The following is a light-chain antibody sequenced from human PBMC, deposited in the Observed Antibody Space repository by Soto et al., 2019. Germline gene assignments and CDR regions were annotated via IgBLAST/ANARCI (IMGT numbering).Light chain of an antibody. CDR1: LSVSSNY. Sequence: EIVLTQSPGTLSLSPGERATLSCRASLSVSSNYLAWYQQKPGQAPRLLIYGASSRATGIPDRFSGSGSGTDFTLTISRLEPEDFAVYYCQQYDTSRRTFGQGTKVEIK. V-gene: IGKV3-20*01. CDR3: QQYDTSRRT. CDR2: GAS. J-gene: IGKJ1*01.